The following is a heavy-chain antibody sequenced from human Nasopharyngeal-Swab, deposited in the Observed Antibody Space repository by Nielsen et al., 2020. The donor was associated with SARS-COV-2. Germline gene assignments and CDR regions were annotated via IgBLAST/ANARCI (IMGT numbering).Heavy chain of an antibody. Sequence: WIRQPPGKGLEWVSVIYSDDSTYYADSVKGRFTISRDNSKNTLYLQMNSLRAEDTAVYYCAGDGGSYHLGAFDYWGQGTLVTVSS. D-gene: IGHD2-2*01. CDR3: AGDGGSYHLGAFDY. J-gene: IGHJ4*02. CDR2: IYSDDST. V-gene: IGHV3-66*01.